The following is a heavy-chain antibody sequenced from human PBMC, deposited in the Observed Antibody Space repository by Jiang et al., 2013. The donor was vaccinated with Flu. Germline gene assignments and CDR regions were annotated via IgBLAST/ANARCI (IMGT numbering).Heavy chain of an antibody. CDR2: IYHSGST. D-gene: IGHD3-3*01. V-gene: IGHV4-4*03. J-gene: IGHJ4*02. Sequence: GPGLVKPPGTLSLTCVVSGGSISSDNWWSWVRQPPGKGLEWIGEIYHSGSTNYNPSLKSRVTLSVDNSKNQFSLELNSVTAADTAVYYCTRNGYYSLDSWGQGTLVIVSS. CDR3: TRNGYYSLDS. CDR1: GGSISSDNW.